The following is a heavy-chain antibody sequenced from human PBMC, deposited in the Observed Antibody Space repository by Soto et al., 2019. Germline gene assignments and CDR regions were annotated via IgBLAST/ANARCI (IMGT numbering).Heavy chain of an antibody. CDR2: IIPIFGTA. J-gene: IGHJ6*02. D-gene: IGHD3-22*01. CDR3: GSSGHYYDSSGYHGPSYYYGMDV. V-gene: IGHV1-69*13. Sequence: SVKVSCKASGGTFSSYAISWVRQAPGQGLEWMGGIIPIFGTANYAQKFQGRVTITADESTSTAYMELSSLRSEDTAVYYCGSSGHYYDSSGYHGPSYYYGMDVWGQGTTVTVSS. CDR1: GGTFSSYA.